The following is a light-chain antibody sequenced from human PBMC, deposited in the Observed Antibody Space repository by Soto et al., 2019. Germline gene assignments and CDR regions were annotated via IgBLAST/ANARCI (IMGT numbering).Light chain of an antibody. CDR1: SSNIGANA. CDR3: AAWDDSLKGPV. J-gene: IGLJ3*02. Sequence: QSVLTQPPSASGPPGQRVTISCSGISSNIGANAVNWYQHLPGTAPKLLIYYTDQRPSGVPDRFSGSKSGTSASLAISGLQSEDEADYYCAAWDDSLKGPVFGGGTKLTVL. V-gene: IGLV1-44*01. CDR2: YTD.